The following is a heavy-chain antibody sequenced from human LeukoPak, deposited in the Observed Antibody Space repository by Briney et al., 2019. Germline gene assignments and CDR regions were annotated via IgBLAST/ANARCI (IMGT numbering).Heavy chain of an antibody. CDR3: APHRFGEPHFEY. J-gene: IGHJ4*02. Sequence: SETLSLTCTVSGGSISSYYWSWIRQPPGKGLEWIGYIYYSGSTNYNPSLKSRVTISVDTSKNQFPLKLSSVTAADTAVYYCAPHRFGEPHFEYWGRGTLVSVSS. CDR1: GGSISSYY. V-gene: IGHV4-59*08. D-gene: IGHD3-10*01. CDR2: IYYSGST.